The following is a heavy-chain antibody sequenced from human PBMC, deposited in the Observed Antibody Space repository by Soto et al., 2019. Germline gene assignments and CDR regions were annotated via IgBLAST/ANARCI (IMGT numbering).Heavy chain of an antibody. CDR3: ARGGAIGRHPVNY. CDR1: GGSISSGGYY. V-gene: IGHV4-31*03. Sequence: QVQLQESGPGLVKPSQTLSLTCTVSGGSISSGGYYWSWIRQHPGKGLEWIGYIYYSGSTYYNPSLKSRVTISVDTSKNQFSLKLSPVTAADTAVYYCARGGAIGRHPVNYWGQGTLVTVSS. J-gene: IGHJ4*02. D-gene: IGHD2-21*01. CDR2: IYYSGST.